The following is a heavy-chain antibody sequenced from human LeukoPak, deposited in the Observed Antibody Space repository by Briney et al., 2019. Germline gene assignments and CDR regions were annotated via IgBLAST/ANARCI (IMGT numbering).Heavy chain of an antibody. Sequence: PSETLSLTCTVSGGSISSYYWSWIRQPAGKGLEWIGRIYTSGSTNYNPSLKSRVTMSVDTSKNQFSLKLSSVTAADTAVYCCARDVSPPWSYRSYYFDYWGQGTLVTVSS. D-gene: IGHD3-16*02. V-gene: IGHV4-4*07. CDR3: ARDVSPPWSYRSYYFDY. CDR1: GGSISSYY. CDR2: IYTSGST. J-gene: IGHJ4*02.